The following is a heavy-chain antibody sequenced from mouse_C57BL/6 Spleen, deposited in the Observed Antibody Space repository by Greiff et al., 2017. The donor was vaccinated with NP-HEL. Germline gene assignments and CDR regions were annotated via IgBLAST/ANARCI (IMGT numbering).Heavy chain of an antibody. CDR2: IDPETGGT. Sequence: QVHVRQSGAELVRPGASVTLSCKASGYTFTDYEMHWVKQTPVHGLEWIGAIDPETGGTAYNQKFKGKAILTADKSSSTAYMELRSLTSEDSAVYYCTRGRLKTDYWGQGTTLTVSS. CDR3: TRGRLKTDY. V-gene: IGHV1-15*01. CDR1: GYTFTDYE. J-gene: IGHJ2*01. D-gene: IGHD2-4*01.